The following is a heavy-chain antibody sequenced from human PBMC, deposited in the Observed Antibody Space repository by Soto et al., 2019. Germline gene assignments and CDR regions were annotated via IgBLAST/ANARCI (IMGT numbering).Heavy chain of an antibody. CDR1: GFTFNNYA. J-gene: IGHJ4*02. CDR2: NSGGGDTT. CDR3: AKGRGGSGSLTPRVDF. Sequence: EVQLLESGGGLVQPGGSLRLSCAASGFTFNNYAMTWVRQAPGKGLEWVSANSGGGDTTFYADYVKGRFTVSRDGSKNTLYLQMSSLRAEDTALYYCAKGRGGSGSLTPRVDFWGQGTLVTVSS. D-gene: IGHD3-10*01. V-gene: IGHV3-23*01.